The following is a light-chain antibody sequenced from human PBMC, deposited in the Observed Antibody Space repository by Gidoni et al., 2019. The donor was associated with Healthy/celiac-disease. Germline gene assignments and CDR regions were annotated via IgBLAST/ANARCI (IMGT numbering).Light chain of an antibody. V-gene: IGKV1-39*01. CDR1: QSISSY. CDR3: QQSYNTVA. J-gene: IGKJ4*01. Sequence: DIQMTQSPSSLSASVGDRVTITCRASQSISSYLNWYQQKPGKAPKLLIYAASSLQSGVPSRFSGSGSGTDFTLTISSLQPEEFATYYCQQSYNTVAFGGGTKVEIK. CDR2: AAS.